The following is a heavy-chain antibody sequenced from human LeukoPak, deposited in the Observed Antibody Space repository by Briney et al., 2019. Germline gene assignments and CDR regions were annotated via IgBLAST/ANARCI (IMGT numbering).Heavy chain of an antibody. D-gene: IGHD3-10*01. CDR2: IYPADSDT. V-gene: IGHV5-51*01. CDR3: ARHRRKSIIGTVSSRGFDS. Sequence: GESLKISCQGSGYSFTTYWIGWVRQMPGKGLEWVGIIYPADSDTTYSPSFQGQVTISADKSISTAYLQWSSLKVSDTAMYYCARHRRKSIIGTVSSRGFDSWGQGTLVTVSS. J-gene: IGHJ4*02. CDR1: GYSFTTYW.